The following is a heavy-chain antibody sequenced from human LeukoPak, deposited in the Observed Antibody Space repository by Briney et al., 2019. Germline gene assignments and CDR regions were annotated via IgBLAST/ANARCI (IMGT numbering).Heavy chain of an antibody. CDR1: GYTFTSYY. CDR3: ARGVEYYYDSSGYYSGHFDY. CDR2: INPSGGST. V-gene: IGHV1-46*01. Sequence: GASVKVSCKASGYTFTSYYMHWVRQAPGQGLEWMGIINPSGGSTSYAQKFQGRVTMTRDTSTSTVYMELSSLRSEDTAVYYCARGVEYYYDSSGYYSGHFDYWGQGTLVTVSS. D-gene: IGHD3-22*01. J-gene: IGHJ4*02.